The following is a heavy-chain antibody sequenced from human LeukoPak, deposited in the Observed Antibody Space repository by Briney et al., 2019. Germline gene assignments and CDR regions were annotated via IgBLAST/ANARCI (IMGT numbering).Heavy chain of an antibody. CDR1: GGTFSSYA. D-gene: IGHD1/OR15-1a*01. Sequence: SVKVSCKASGGTFSSYAISWVRQAPGQGLEWMGRIIPIFGTANYAQKFQGRVTITTDESTSTAYMELSSLRSEDTAVYYCARGGGITGTEFDYWGQGTLVTVSS. CDR3: ARGGGITGTEFDY. CDR2: IIPIFGTA. V-gene: IGHV1-69*05. J-gene: IGHJ4*02.